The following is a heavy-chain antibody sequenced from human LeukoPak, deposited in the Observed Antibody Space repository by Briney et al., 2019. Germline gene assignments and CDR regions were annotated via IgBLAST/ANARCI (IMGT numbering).Heavy chain of an antibody. CDR3: ARDDGDYPAWYFDY. CDR2: IYYSGST. Sequence: PSETLFLTCTVSGGSISSYYWSWIRQPPGKGLEWIGYIYYSGSTNYNPSLKSRVTISVDTSKNQFSLKLSSVTAADTAVYYCARDDGDYPAWYFDYWGQGTLVTVSS. J-gene: IGHJ4*02. CDR1: GGSISSYY. V-gene: IGHV4-59*01. D-gene: IGHD4-17*01.